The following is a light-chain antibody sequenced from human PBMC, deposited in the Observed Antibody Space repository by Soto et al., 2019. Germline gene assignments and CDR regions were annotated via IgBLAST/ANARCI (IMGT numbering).Light chain of an antibody. J-gene: IGKJ5*01. Sequence: ATLAGSAGERASLSCRAIQSVSAYLAWYQQRPGQAPRLLIFGASTRATGFPARFSGSGSGTEFTLTISSLQSEDFAVYYCQHRSNWPHSITVGQGTRLEI. CDR2: GAS. CDR3: QHRSNWPHSIT. V-gene: IGKV3-15*01. CDR1: QSVSAY.